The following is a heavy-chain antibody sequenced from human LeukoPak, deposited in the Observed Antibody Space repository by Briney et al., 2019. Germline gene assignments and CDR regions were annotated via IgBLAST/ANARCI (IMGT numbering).Heavy chain of an antibody. V-gene: IGHV5-51*01. CDR2: IYPGDSDT. J-gene: IGHJ4*02. CDR1: GYSFTSYW. Sequence: GESLKISCKGSGYSFTSYWIGWVRQMPGKGLEWMGIIYPGDSDTRYSPSFQGQVTISADKSISTAYLRWSSLKASDTAMYYCARRYYYDSSGYSYYFDYWGRGTLVTVSS. D-gene: IGHD3-22*01. CDR3: ARRYYYDSSGYSYYFDY.